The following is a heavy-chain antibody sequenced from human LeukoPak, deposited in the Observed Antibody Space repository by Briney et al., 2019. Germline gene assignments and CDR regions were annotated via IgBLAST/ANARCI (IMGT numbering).Heavy chain of an antibody. J-gene: IGHJ4*02. Sequence: PGGSLRLSCAASGFTVRSNYMNWVRQAPGKGLVWVSVIYGGGSTYYADSVKGRFTISRDNSKNTLYLQMNSLRAEDTAVYYCAREGPVSGFYYWGQGTLVTVSS. V-gene: IGHV3-53*01. CDR1: GFTVRSNY. CDR3: AREGPVSGFYY. CDR2: IYGGGST.